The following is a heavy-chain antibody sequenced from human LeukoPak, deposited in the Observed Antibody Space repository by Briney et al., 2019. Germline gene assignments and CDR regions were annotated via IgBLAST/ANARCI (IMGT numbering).Heavy chain of an antibody. CDR3: ARGQQLERGNYDYFDY. Sequence: SETLSLTCTVSGYSISSGYYWGWIRQPPGKGLEWIGSIYHSGSTYYNPSLKSRVTISVDTSKNQFSLKLSSVTAADTAVYYCARGQQLERGNYDYFDYWGQGTLVTVSS. CDR2: IYHSGST. D-gene: IGHD6-13*01. CDR1: GYSISSGYY. V-gene: IGHV4-38-2*02. J-gene: IGHJ4*02.